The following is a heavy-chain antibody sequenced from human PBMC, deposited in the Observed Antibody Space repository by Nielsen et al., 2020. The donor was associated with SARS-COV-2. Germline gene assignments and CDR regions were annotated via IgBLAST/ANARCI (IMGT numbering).Heavy chain of an antibody. J-gene: IGHJ4*02. Sequence: WIRQPPGKGLVWVSRINSDGSSTSYADSVKGRFTISRDNAKNTLYLQMNSLRAEDTAVYYCARAGVYDILTGYTYYFDYWGQGTLVTVSS. D-gene: IGHD3-9*01. CDR3: ARAGVYDILTGYTYYFDY. CDR2: INSDGSST. V-gene: IGHV3-74*01.